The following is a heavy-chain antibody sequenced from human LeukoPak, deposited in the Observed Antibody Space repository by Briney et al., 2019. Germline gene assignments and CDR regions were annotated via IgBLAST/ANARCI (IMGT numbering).Heavy chain of an antibody. CDR2: INPNSGGT. V-gene: IGHV1-2*02. J-gene: IGHJ4*02. CDR1: GYTFTAYY. Sequence: ASVKVSCKASGYTFTAYYMHWVRQAPGQGLEWMGWINPNSGGTNYAQKFQGRVTVTRDTSISTAYMELTRLRSDDTAVYYCARSKSGWYDYFDYWGQGTLVTVSS. D-gene: IGHD6-19*01. CDR3: ARSKSGWYDYFDY.